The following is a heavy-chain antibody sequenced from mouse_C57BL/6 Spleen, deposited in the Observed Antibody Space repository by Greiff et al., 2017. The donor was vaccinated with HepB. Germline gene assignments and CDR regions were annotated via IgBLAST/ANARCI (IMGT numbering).Heavy chain of an antibody. CDR3: ATYYDYDKGFAY. CDR1: GYAFSSSW. CDR2: IYPGDGDT. D-gene: IGHD2-4*01. J-gene: IGHJ3*01. Sequence: VQLQQSGPELVKPGASVKISCKASGYAFSSSWMNWVKQRPGKGLEWIGRIYPGDGDTNYNGKFKGKATLTADKSSSTAYMQLSSLTSEDSAVYFCATYYDYDKGFAYWGQGTLVTVST. V-gene: IGHV1-82*01.